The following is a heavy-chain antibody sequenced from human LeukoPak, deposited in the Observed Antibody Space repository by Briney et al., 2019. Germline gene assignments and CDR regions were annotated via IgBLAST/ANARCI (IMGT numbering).Heavy chain of an antibody. Sequence: GESLKISCKGSGYSFTSYWIGWVRKMPGKGLEWMGFIYPGDSDTRYRPSFQGQVTISADKSISTAYLQWSSLKASDTAMYYCARHRSAIFGVVSPFDYGGQGTLVTVSS. V-gene: IGHV5-51*01. CDR3: ARHRSAIFGVVSPFDY. CDR1: GYSFTSYW. CDR2: IYPGDSDT. J-gene: IGHJ4*02. D-gene: IGHD3-3*01.